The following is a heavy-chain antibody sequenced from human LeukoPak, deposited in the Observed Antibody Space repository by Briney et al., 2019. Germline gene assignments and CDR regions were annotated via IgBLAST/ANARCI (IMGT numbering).Heavy chain of an antibody. CDR1: GGSISSSSYY. Sequence: WETLSLTCTVSGGSISSSSYYWGWIRQRPGKGLEWIGTIYYSGSTYYNTPLKSRVPISVDTSKNQFSLTLRSVTAADTAVYYCARVPYYYDRSGNYYYYGMDVWGQGTTVTVSS. J-gene: IGHJ6*02. V-gene: IGHV4-39*01. CDR3: ARVPYYYDRSGNYYYYGMDV. CDR2: IYYSGST. D-gene: IGHD3-22*01.